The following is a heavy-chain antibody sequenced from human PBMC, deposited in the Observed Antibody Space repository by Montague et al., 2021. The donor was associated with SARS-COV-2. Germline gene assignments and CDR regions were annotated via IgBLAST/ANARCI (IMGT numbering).Heavy chain of an antibody. D-gene: IGHD2-21*02. CDR1: GWSISSSDHY. J-gene: IGHJ4*02. Sequence: TLSLTCTVSGWSISSSDHYWDWIRQLPGRGLEWIGCIYYSGSTYYNPSLKGRFSISVDTSRNQFSLKVRSLTAADTAKYFCARGLCYSLQRKGHFEHWGLGTLATVSS. CDR3: ARGLCYSLQRKGHFEH. V-gene: IGHV4-31*03. CDR2: IYYSGST.